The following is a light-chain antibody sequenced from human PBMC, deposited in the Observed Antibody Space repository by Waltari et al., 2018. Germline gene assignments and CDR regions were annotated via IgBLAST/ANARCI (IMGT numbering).Light chain of an antibody. Sequence: SYELTQPPSVSVSPGQTARITCSGDALAKQYSYWYQQKPGQAPVLVIYKDTERPSGSPERFSGSTAGTTVTLTISGAQAEDDADYYCQSADSSGTYVVLGGGTKLTVL. CDR3: QSADSSGTYVV. V-gene: IGLV3-25*03. J-gene: IGLJ2*01. CDR2: KDT. CDR1: ALAKQY.